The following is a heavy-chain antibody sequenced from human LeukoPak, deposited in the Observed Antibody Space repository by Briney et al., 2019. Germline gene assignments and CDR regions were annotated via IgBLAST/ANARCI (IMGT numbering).Heavy chain of an antibody. CDR1: GFTFSSYS. CDR2: ISSSSSYI. V-gene: IGHV3-21*01. D-gene: IGHD3-22*01. CDR3: ARGQVESYYDSSGYFGHDAFDI. J-gene: IGHJ3*02. Sequence: GGSLRLSCAASGFTFSSYSINWVRQAPGKGLEWVSAISSSSSYIFYADSVKGRFTISRDKAKNSYLQMNSLRAEDTAIYYCARGQVESYYDSSGYFGHDAFDIWGQGTMVTVSS.